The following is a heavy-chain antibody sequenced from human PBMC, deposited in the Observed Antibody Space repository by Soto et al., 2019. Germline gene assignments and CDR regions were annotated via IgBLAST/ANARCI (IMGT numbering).Heavy chain of an antibody. V-gene: IGHV3-48*03. CDR3: ARDIRDTSGYYYFDY. CDR1: GFTFSSYE. Sequence: GQSLRLSXAASGFTFSSYEMNWVRQPPGKGLEWLSYIGSSGFIIYYADSVKGRVTISRDNAKNSLYLQMSSLRAEDTAVYYCARDIRDTSGYYYFDYWGQGALVTVS. D-gene: IGHD3-22*01. J-gene: IGHJ4*02. CDR2: IGSSGFII.